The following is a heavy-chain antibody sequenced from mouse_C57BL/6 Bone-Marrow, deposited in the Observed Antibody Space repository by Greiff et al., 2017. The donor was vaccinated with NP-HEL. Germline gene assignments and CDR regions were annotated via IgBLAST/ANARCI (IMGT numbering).Heavy chain of an antibody. CDR1: GYAFTNYL. D-gene: IGHD1-1*01. V-gene: IGHV1-54*01. CDR3: ARGYYGSSSFYFDY. CDR2: INPGSGGT. J-gene: IGHJ2*01. Sequence: QVQLQQSGAELVRPGTSVKVSCKASGYAFTNYLIEWVKQRPGQGLEWIGVINPGSGGTNYNEKVKGKATLTADKSSSTAYMQLSSLTSEDSAVYFCARGYYGSSSFYFDYWGQGTTLTVSS.